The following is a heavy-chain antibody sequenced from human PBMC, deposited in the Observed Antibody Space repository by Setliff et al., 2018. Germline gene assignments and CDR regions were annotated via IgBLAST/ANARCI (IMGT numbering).Heavy chain of an antibody. CDR1: GFTFSNHW. CDR2: IKEDGSEE. J-gene: IGHJ4*02. CDR3: ARDQGSYGYRAFDF. V-gene: IGHV3-7*01. Sequence: PGGSLRLSCAASGFTFSNHWMTWVRQAPGKGLEWVANIKEDGSEEYYVDSVKGRFTISRDNAKNSLYLQMNSLRAEDTAVYYCARDQGSYGYRAFDFWGQGTLVTVSS. D-gene: IGHD5-18*01.